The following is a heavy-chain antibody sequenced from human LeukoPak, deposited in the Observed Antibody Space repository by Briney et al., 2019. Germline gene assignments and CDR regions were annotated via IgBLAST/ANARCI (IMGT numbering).Heavy chain of an antibody. Sequence: ASVKVSCKASGYTFTSYGISWVRQAPGQRLEWMGWINAGNGNTKYSQKFQGRVTITRDTSASTAYMELSSLRSEDTAVYYCAREGADYGDYDFALNWFDPWGQGTLVTVSS. D-gene: IGHD4-17*01. CDR1: GYTFTSYG. CDR2: INAGNGNT. J-gene: IGHJ5*02. CDR3: AREGADYGDYDFALNWFDP. V-gene: IGHV1-3*01.